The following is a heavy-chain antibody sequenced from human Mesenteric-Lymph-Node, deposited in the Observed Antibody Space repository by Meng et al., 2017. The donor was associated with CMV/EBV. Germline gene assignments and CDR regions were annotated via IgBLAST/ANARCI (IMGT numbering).Heavy chain of an antibody. D-gene: IGHD5-12*01. CDR2: INSDGRTT. V-gene: IGHV3-74*01. CDR3: ASHYDSPAGYYYGMDV. J-gene: IGHJ6*02. Sequence: GESLKISCAASGFTFSSFWMHWVRQPPGKGLVWVSRINSDGRTTNYADSVKGRFTISRDNAKNTLYLQMNSLRAEDTAVYYCASHYDSPAGYYYGMDVWGHGTAVTVSS. CDR1: GFTFSSFW.